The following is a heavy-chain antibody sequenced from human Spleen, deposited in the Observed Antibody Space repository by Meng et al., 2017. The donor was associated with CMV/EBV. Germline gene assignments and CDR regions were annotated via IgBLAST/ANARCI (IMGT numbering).Heavy chain of an antibody. CDR2: TYFRSRWYK. D-gene: IGHD5-12*01. CDR1: GDSVSGNTVA. V-gene: IGHV6-1*01. CDR3: VKHNSGHEIFDF. J-gene: IGHJ4*02. Sequence: SQTLSLTCVISGDSVSGNTVAWNWIRQSPSRGLEWLGRTYFRSRWYKDYAPSVKSRITIDPDTSKNRFSLHLTSVTPEDTAIYYCVKHNSGHEIFDFWGQGTLVTVSS.